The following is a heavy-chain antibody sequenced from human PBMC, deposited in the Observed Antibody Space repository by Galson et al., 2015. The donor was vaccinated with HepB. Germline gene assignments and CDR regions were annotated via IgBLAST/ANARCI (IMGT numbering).Heavy chain of an antibody. CDR2: MNSDGSTT. CDR3: AKAGNYRFDS. D-gene: IGHD3-16*02. Sequence: SLRLSCAASGFTFSSSWMHWVRQAPGGGPMWVSRMNSDGSTTNYADSVKGRFTISRDNAKNTLYLQMNDLRTEDTAVYYCAKAGNYRFDSWGQGILVTVSS. J-gene: IGHJ4*02. V-gene: IGHV3-74*01. CDR1: GFTFSSSW.